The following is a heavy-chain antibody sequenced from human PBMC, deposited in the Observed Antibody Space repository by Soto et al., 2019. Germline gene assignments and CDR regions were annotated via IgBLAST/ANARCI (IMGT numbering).Heavy chain of an antibody. V-gene: IGHV1-58*01. CDR1: GSTFTSSA. Sequence: GASVKGSFKASGSTFTSSAGQWGRQAQGQRLEWIGWIVVGSGNTNYAQKFQERVTITRAMSTSTAYMELSSLRSEDTAVYHCAADRLALDGESKNYYYYYGMDVWGQGTTVTVS. CDR2: IVVGSGNT. CDR3: AADRLALDGESKNYYYYYGMDV. J-gene: IGHJ6*02. D-gene: IGHD6-19*01.